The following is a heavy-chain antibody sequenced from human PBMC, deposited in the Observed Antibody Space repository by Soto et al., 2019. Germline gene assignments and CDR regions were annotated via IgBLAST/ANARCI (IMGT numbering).Heavy chain of an antibody. CDR1: GFTISTHG. Sequence: QAQLVESGGGVVQPGTSLRLSCAASGFTISTHGMHWVRQAPGKGLEWLANIGYDGSNKFYAESVKGRFSISKDNPKNTLYLQMSSLRAEDTAVYYCAAATTWNFHFPYWGQGTQVTVSS. V-gene: IGHV3-33*03. CDR2: IGYDGSNK. CDR3: AAATTWNFHFPY. J-gene: IGHJ4*02. D-gene: IGHD1-7*01.